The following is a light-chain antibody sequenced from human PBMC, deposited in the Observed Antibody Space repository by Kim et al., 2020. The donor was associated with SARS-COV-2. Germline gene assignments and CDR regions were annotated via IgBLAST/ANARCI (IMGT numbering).Light chain of an antibody. V-gene: IGLV1-40*01. CDR2: GDI. CDR1: HSNIGAGYD. J-gene: IGLJ1*01. CDR3: QSYDSSLGGYV. Sequence: QYVLTQPPSVSGAPGQRVTVSCTGTHSNIGAGYDVHWYQQFPGMAPKLLIYGDINRPSGVPDRFSGSKSGSSASLVITGLQPEDEADYYCQSYDSSLGGYVYGSGTKGTVL.